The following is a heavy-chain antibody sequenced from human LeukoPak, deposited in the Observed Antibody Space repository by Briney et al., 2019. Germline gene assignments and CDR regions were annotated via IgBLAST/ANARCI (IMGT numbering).Heavy chain of an antibody. Sequence: PGGSLRLSCAASGFTFGSFSMNWVRQAPGKGLEWVSAIYPSGDSTYYADSVKGRLTISRDNSRNTLYLQMHSLSAEDTAVYYCAKGLPGYSGYDSYFDYWGQGTLVTVSS. CDR1: GFTFGSFS. J-gene: IGHJ4*02. CDR2: IYPSGDST. V-gene: IGHV3-23*01. D-gene: IGHD5-12*01. CDR3: AKGLPGYSGYDSYFDY.